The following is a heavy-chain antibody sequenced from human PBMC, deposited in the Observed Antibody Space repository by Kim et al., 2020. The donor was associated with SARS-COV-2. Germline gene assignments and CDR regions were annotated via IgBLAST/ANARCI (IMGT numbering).Heavy chain of an antibody. J-gene: IGHJ4*02. CDR2: INIDGIST. V-gene: IGHV3-74*01. Sequence: RINIDGISTYYANSFRGRFTISRHNATNTLYLQMNSLNAEDTAVYYCTRDPVCGQRTLVTVSS. CDR3: TRDPV.